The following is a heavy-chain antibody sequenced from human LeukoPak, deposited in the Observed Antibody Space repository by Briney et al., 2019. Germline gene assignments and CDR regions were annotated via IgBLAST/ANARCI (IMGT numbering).Heavy chain of an antibody. D-gene: IGHD3-9*01. CDR3: ARHSSTYYGILTGSSVNWFDP. CDR2: IDPSDSYT. V-gene: IGHV5-10-1*01. Sequence: GESLKISCKGSGYSFTSYWISWVRQMPGKGLEWMGRIDPSDSYTNYSPSFQGHVTISADKSISTAYLQWSSLKASDTAMYYCARHSSTYYGILTGSSVNWFDPWGQGTLVTASS. CDR1: GYSFTSYW. J-gene: IGHJ5*02.